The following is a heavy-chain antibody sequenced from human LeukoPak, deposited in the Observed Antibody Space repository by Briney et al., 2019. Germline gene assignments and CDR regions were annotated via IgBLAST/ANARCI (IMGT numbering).Heavy chain of an antibody. D-gene: IGHD6-19*01. V-gene: IGHV4-4*07. Sequence: SETLSLTCTVSGGSISSYYWSWIRQPAGKGLEWIGRTYTSGSTNYNPSLKSRVTMSVDTSKNQFSLKLSSVTAADTAVYYCARDDGIAVADTGVDYWGQGTLVTVSS. CDR1: GGSISSYY. J-gene: IGHJ4*02. CDR2: TYTSGST. CDR3: ARDDGIAVADTGVDY.